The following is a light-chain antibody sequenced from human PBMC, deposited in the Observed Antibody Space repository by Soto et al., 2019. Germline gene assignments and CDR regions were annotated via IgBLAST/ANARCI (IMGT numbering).Light chain of an antibody. J-gene: IGLJ1*01. V-gene: IGLV2-23*02. Sequence: QSVLTQPASVSGSPGQSITISCTGTSSDVGSYNLVSWYQQHPGKAPKLMIYEVSKRPSGVSNRFSVSKSGNTASLTISVLQAEDEADYYCCSYAGSRPFVFGTGTKVTVL. CDR3: CSYAGSRPFV. CDR2: EVS. CDR1: SSDVGSYNL.